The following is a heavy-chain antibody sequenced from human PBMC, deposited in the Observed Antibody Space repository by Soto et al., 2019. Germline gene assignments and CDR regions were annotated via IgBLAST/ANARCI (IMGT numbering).Heavy chain of an antibody. D-gene: IGHD3-16*01. CDR1: GGSFSGYY. CDR3: ARARQYYDCELDP. Sequence: TLSLTCAVYGGSFSGYYWSWIRQPPGKGLEWIGEVNHSGSTNYNPSLKSRVTISVDTSENQFSLKLTSVTAADTAIYYCARARQYYDCELDPWGRGTLVTVSS. J-gene: IGHJ5*02. V-gene: IGHV4-34*09. CDR2: VNHSGST.